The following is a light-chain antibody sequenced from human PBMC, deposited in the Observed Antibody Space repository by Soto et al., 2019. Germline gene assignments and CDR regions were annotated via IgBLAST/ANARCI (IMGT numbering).Light chain of an antibody. CDR3: TSYAGSNIWV. CDR2: EVT. V-gene: IGLV2-8*01. CDR1: SSDVGDYNF. Sequence: QSALTQPPSVSGSPGQSVAISCTGTSSDVGDYNFVSWYQQYPGKAPKLMIYEVTKRPSGVPDRFSGSKSGKTASLTVSGLQPEDEADYYCTSYAGSNIWVFGGGTKLTVL. J-gene: IGLJ3*02.